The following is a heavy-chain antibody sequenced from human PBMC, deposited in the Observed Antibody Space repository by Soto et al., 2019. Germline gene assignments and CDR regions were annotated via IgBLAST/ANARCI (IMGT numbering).Heavy chain of an antibody. D-gene: IGHD1-26*01. J-gene: IGHJ6*02. Sequence: PSETRSRTCAVAGGSISRGVYSWNWIRQPPGKVLDWIGYIYHSGSTFYNPSLKSRVTISVDRSKNQISLKVISVTAADTAVYYCARDREGGLDVWGQGTTVTVSS. CDR2: IYHSGST. V-gene: IGHV4-30-2*01. CDR1: GGSISRGVYS. CDR3: ARDREGGLDV.